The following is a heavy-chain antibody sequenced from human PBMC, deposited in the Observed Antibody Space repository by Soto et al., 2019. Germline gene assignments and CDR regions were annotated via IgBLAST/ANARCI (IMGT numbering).Heavy chain of an antibody. Sequence: SETLSLTCTVSGGPISSYYWSWIRQPPGKGLEWIGYIYHSGSTYYNPSLKSRVTISVDTSRNQFSLKLSSVTAADTAVYYCARAQITCVPDNYWGQGTLVTVSS. CDR2: IYHSGST. CDR1: GGPISSYY. CDR3: ARAQITCVPDNY. D-gene: IGHD2-15*01. J-gene: IGHJ4*02. V-gene: IGHV4-59*04.